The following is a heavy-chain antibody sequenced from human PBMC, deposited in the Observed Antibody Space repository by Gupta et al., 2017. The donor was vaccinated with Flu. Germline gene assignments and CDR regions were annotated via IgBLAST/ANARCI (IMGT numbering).Heavy chain of an antibody. Sequence: QVQLVQSGADVRKPGASVKVSCKASGYTFSDYDITWVRQAPGQGLEWLGWINLNRLTTGYAPKFEGRLAMTSDTSISTAYMELSSLTLEDTADYYCVRRYYDSRGDFHYYLDYWGQGTRVTVS. D-gene: IGHD3-22*01. CDR2: INLNRLTT. CDR1: GYTFSDYD. V-gene: IGHV1-8*01. J-gene: IGHJ4*02. CDR3: VRRYYDSRGDFHYYLDY.